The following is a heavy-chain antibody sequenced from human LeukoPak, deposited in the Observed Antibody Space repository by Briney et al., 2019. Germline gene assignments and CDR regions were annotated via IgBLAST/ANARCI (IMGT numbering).Heavy chain of an antibody. V-gene: IGHV3-66*01. CDR2: SYSGGSS. CDR3: ARESPNYTFDY. Sequence: PGGSLRLSCAASGFTVSTNYMSWVRQAPGKGLEWVSVSYSGGSSYYADSVKGRFTISRDNSKNTLYLQMNSLRAEDTAVYYCARESPNYTFDYWGQGTLVTVSS. D-gene: IGHD5-24*01. J-gene: IGHJ4*02. CDR1: GFTVSTNY.